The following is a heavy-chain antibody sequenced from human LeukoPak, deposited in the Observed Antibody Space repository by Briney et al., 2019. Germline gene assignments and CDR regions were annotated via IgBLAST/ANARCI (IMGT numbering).Heavy chain of an antibody. D-gene: IGHD3-9*01. CDR1: GGSISSYY. Sequence: SETLSLTCAVSGGSISSYYWSWIRLPPGKGLEWIGDLSKSGNTNYNPSLKSRVTIFRDTSKNQFFLKLSSVTAADTAVYYCARARYVNSFYAFDIWGQGTLVTVSS. V-gene: IGHV4-59*01. CDR3: ARARYVNSFYAFDI. CDR2: LSKSGNT. J-gene: IGHJ3*02.